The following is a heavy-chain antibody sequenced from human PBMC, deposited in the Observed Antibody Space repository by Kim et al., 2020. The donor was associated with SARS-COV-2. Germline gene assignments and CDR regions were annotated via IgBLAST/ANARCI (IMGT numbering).Heavy chain of an antibody. V-gene: IGHV4-39*01. CDR3: ARHPSIILIVITWYFDL. CDR1: GGSISSSSYY. J-gene: IGHJ2*01. D-gene: IGHD3-22*01. CDR2: IYYSGNT. Sequence: SETLSLTCTVSGGSISSSSYYWGWIRQPPGKGLEWIGSIYYSGNTYYNPPLKSRVTISVDTSKNQFSLKLSSVTAADTAVYYCARHPSIILIVITWYFDLWGRGTLVTVSS.